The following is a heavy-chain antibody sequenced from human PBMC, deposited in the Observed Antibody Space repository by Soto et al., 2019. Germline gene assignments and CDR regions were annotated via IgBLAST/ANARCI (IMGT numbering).Heavy chain of an antibody. CDR2: IIPIFGTA. J-gene: IGHJ4*02. D-gene: IGHD1-26*01. CDR1: GGTFSSYS. CDR3: ARDGGRHSGGIDY. V-gene: IGHV1-69*01. Sequence: QVQLVQSGAEVKKPGSSVKVSCKASGGTFSSYSINWVRQAPGQGLEWMGEIIPIFGTANYAQKFQGRVTITADESTSTAYMELSSLRXEDTAVYYCARDGGRHSGGIDYWGQGTLVTVSS.